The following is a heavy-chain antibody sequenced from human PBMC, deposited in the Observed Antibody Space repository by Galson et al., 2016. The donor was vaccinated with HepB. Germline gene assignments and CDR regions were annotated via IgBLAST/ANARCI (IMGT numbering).Heavy chain of an antibody. CDR3: AQYYYDSSGYLEYFQH. D-gene: IGHD3-22*01. J-gene: IGHJ1*01. V-gene: IGHV3-7*03. Sequence: SLRLSCAASGFTLSTYWMSWVRQAPGKGLEWVANIKQDGSEKYYVDSVKGRFTISRDNAKNSLYLQMNSLRADDTAVYYCAQYYYDSSGYLEYFQHWGQGTRVTVSS. CDR1: GFTLSTYW. CDR2: IKQDGSEK.